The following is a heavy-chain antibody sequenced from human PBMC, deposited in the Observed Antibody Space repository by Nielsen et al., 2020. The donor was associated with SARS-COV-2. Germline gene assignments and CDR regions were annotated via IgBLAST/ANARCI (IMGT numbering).Heavy chain of an antibody. V-gene: IGHV1-8*01. CDR1: GYSFITSD. CDR2: MDPSSGDT. J-gene: IGHJ4*02. Sequence: ASVKVSCKASGYSFITSDINWVRQAPGQGLEWMGWMDPSSGDTGYAQSFQGRVTMTRNTSITTAYMELSGLRSEDTAMYYCVRRSYDYMWWGQGTLVTVSA. CDR3: VRRSYDYMW. D-gene: IGHD5-18*01.